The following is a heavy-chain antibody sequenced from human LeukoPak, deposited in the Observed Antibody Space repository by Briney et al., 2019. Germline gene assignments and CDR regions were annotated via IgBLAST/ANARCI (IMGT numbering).Heavy chain of an antibody. CDR1: GFTFSSYG. Sequence: GGSLRLSCAASGFTFSSYGMHWVRHAPGKWLEWVAVISYDGSNKYYADSVTGRFKISRHNSKNTLYLQMNSLRAEDTAVYYCAKDEGYGEYVVNAFDMWGQGTMVTVSS. J-gene: IGHJ3*02. CDR2: ISYDGSNK. CDR3: AKDEGYGEYVVNAFDM. V-gene: IGHV3-30*18. D-gene: IGHD4-17*01.